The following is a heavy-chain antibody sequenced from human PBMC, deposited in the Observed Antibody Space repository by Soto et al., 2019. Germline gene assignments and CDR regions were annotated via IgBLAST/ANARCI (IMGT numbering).Heavy chain of an antibody. Sequence: VGSLRLSCAASGFTFSSYGMHWVRQAPGKGLEWVAVIWYDGSNKYYADSVRGRFTISRDNSKNTLYLQMNSLRAEDTAVYYCARAGYGGNLNYYYYGMDVWGQGTTVTVSS. CDR1: GFTFSSYG. V-gene: IGHV3-33*01. D-gene: IGHD4-17*01. CDR3: ARAGYGGNLNYYYYGMDV. J-gene: IGHJ6*02. CDR2: IWYDGSNK.